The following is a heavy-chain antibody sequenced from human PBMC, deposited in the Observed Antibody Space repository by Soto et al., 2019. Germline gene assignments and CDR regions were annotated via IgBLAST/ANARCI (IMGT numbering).Heavy chain of an antibody. D-gene: IGHD3-9*01. CDR2: LSKDGANE. J-gene: IGHJ4*02. Sequence: GGSLRLSCTASGFILSNYAMNWVRQAPGKGLEWVSTLSKDGANEHYADSVKGRFTISRDGSKNTLYLQMNGLRAEDTAMYYCAKDPSTGSADYWGQGTQVTVSS. V-gene: IGHV3-23*01. CDR1: GFILSNYA. CDR3: AKDPSTGSADY.